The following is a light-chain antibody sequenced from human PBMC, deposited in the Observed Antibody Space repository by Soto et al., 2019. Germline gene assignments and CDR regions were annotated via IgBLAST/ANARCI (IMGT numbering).Light chain of an antibody. CDR2: GAS. V-gene: IGKV3-15*01. CDR1: QSLSSN. CDR3: QQYKNWPPIT. J-gene: IGKJ5*01. Sequence: EIVMTQSPATLSASPGERATLSCRASQSLSSNLAWYQQKPGQAPRLLIYGASTRATGVPARFSGSGSGTEFTLTISSLQSEDFAVYYCQQYKNWPPITFGQVTRLEIK.